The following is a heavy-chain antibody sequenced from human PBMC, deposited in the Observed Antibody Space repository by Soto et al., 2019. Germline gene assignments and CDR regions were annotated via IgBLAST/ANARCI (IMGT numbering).Heavy chain of an antibody. CDR2: ISYSGST. J-gene: IGHJ4*02. CDR3: ASHVAMVATFDY. V-gene: IGHV4-59*08. D-gene: IGHD5-12*01. CDR1: GGSISNYF. Sequence: PSETLSLTCTVSGGSISNYFWSWIRQPPGKGLELIGYISYSGSTNYNPSLKSRVTISLDKSKNQVSLKLSSVTAADTAVYYCASHVAMVATFDYWGQGTLVTVSS.